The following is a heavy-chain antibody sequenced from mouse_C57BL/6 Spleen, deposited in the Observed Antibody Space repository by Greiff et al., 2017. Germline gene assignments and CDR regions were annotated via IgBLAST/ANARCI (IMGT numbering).Heavy chain of an antibody. CDR1: GYTFTDYY. CDR2: IYPGSGNT. CDR3: ARGDSYAMDY. J-gene: IGHJ4*01. Sequence: VQLQQSGAELVRPGASVTLSCKASGYTFTDYYINWVQQRPGQGLEWIARIYPGSGNTYYTEKFKGKATLTAEKSSSTGDMQLSSLTSEDSAVYFCARGDSYAMDYWGQGTSVTVSS. V-gene: IGHV1-76*01. D-gene: IGHD3-3*01.